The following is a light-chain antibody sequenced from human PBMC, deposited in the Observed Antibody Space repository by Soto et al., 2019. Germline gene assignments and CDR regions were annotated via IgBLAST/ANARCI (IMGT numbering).Light chain of an antibody. J-gene: IGLJ2*01. CDR3: CSYAGSRTWV. CDR1: SSDIGNYNI. CDR2: EVS. Sequence: QSVLTQPASVSGSPGQSITISCTGTSSDIGNYNIVSWYQQHPGKAPKVMIYEVSKRPSGVSNRFSGSKSGNTASLTISGLQADDEADYYCCSYAGSRTWVFGGGTKLTVL. V-gene: IGLV2-23*02.